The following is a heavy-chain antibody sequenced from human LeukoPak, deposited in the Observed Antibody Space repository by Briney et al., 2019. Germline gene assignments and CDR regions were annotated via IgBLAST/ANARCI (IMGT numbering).Heavy chain of an antibody. CDR1: GFSISSYA. J-gene: IGHJ4*02. CDR2: ISYDGSNE. V-gene: IGHV3-30-3*01. D-gene: IGHD3-10*01. Sequence: PDRSLRLSCVASGFSISSYAMNWVRQAPGKGLEWVAVISYDGSNEYYADSVKGRFTISRDNSKNTLYLKMNTLRAEDTAVYYCAGSYSSGSQSRVFDYWGQGTLVTVSS. CDR3: AGSYSSGSQSRVFDY.